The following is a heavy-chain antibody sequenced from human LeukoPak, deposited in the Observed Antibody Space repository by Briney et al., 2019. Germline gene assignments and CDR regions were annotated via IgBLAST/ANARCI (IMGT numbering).Heavy chain of an antibody. Sequence: GGSLRLSCAASGFTFSSYSMNWVRQAPGKGLEWVSSISSSSYIYYADSVKGRFTISRDNAKNSLYLQMNSLRAEDTAVYYCARLGAGYCSGGSCDGAFDIWGQGTMVAVSS. J-gene: IGHJ3*02. CDR1: GFTFSSYS. CDR3: ARLGAGYCSGGSCDGAFDI. V-gene: IGHV3-21*01. CDR2: ISSSSYI. D-gene: IGHD2-15*01.